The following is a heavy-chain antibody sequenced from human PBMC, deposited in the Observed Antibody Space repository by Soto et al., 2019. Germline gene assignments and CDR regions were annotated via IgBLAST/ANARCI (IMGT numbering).Heavy chain of an antibody. J-gene: IGHJ4*02. V-gene: IGHV3-74*01. CDR1: GFTFSSSW. D-gene: IGHD6-19*01. Sequence: EVQLVESGGGLVQPGGSLRLSCAASGFTFSSSWMHWVRQAPGKGLVWVSRINSDASRTNYADSVKGRFTISRDNAKNTLYLQMNRLRVEDTALYYCARGPTGWYGYDYWGQGTLVTVSS. CDR3: ARGPTGWYGYDY. CDR2: INSDASRT.